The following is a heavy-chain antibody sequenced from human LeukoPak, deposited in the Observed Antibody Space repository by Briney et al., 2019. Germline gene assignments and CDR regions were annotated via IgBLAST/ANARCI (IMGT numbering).Heavy chain of an antibody. Sequence: SVKVSCKASGGTFSSYAISGVRQAPGQGLEWMGGIIPIFGTANYAQKFQGRVTITTDESTSTAYMELSSLRSEDTAVYYCARGWYGSGSYYSAYDYWGQGTLVTVSS. CDR3: ARGWYGSGSYYSAYDY. CDR1: GGTFSSYA. D-gene: IGHD1-26*01. J-gene: IGHJ4*02. V-gene: IGHV1-69*05. CDR2: IIPIFGTA.